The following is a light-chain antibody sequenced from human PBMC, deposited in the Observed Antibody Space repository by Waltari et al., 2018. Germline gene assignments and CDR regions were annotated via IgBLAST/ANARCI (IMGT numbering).Light chain of an antibody. CDR3: SSYSGSNNLGV. J-gene: IGLJ2*01. CDR1: SSDVGGYNY. Sequence: QSALTQPPSASGSPGQSVTISCTGTSSDVGGYNYVSWSQQHPGKAPKLISSEVNKRPSGVPDRFSGAKSGTTAALTVSGLQADDEADYYCSSYSGSNNLGVFGGGTKLTVL. CDR2: EVN. V-gene: IGLV2-8*01.